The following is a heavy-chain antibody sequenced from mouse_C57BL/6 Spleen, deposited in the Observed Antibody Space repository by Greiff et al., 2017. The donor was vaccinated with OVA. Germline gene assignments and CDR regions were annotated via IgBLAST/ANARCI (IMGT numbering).Heavy chain of an antibody. J-gene: IGHJ3*01. Sequence: VKLVESGPELVKPGASVKLSCKASDYTFTSYDINWVKQRPGQGLEWIGWIYPRDGNTKYNEKFKGKATLTVDTSSSTAYMELHSLTSEDSAVYFCARGGNYGSSYWFAYWGQGTLVTVSA. CDR3: ARGGNYGSSYWFAY. D-gene: IGHD1-1*01. CDR1: DYTFTSYD. V-gene: IGHV1-85*01. CDR2: IYPRDGNT.